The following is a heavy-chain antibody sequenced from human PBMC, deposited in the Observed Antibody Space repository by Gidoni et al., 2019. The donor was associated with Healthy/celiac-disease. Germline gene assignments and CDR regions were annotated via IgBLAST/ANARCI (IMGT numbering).Heavy chain of an antibody. Sequence: QLQLQESGPGLVKPSETLSLTCTVSGGSSSSSSYYWGWLRQPPGKGLEWIGRIYYSGSTYYHPSLKSRVTISVDTSKNQFSLKLSSVTAADTAVYYCASPPAMFGGNRGAFDIWGQGTMVTVSS. V-gene: IGHV4-39*01. J-gene: IGHJ3*02. CDR3: ASPPAMFGGNRGAFDI. CDR2: IYYSGST. CDR1: GGSSSSSSYY. D-gene: IGHD3-3*01.